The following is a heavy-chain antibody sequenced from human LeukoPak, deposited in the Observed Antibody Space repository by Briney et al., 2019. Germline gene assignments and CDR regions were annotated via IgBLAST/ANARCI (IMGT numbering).Heavy chain of an antibody. V-gene: IGHV1-18*01. CDR2: ISAYNGNT. D-gene: IGHD6-6*01. CDR1: GGTFSSYG. Sequence: GASVKVSCKASGGTFSSYGISWVRQAPGQGLEWMGWISAYNGNTNYAQKLQGRVTMTTDTSTSTAYMELRSLRSDDTAVYYCAREAKAARPGMLDYYYYYMDVWGKGTTVTVSS. CDR3: AREAKAARPGMLDYYYYYMDV. J-gene: IGHJ6*03.